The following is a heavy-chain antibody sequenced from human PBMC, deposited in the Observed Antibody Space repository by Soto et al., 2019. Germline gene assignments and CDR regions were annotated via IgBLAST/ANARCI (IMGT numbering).Heavy chain of an antibody. J-gene: IGHJ4*02. Sequence: QVQLVQSGAEVKKPGSSVKVSCTASEGTFNSYTISWVRQAPGQGLEWMGRVIPILGMADFAQRFQGRVMXTXDXXTSTAYMMLSSLRSDDTAIYYCATNYGSGSTHFDSWGQGTQVTVSS. CDR2: VIPILGMA. CDR1: EGTFNSYT. V-gene: IGHV1-69*02. CDR3: ATNYGSGSTHFDS. D-gene: IGHD3-10*01.